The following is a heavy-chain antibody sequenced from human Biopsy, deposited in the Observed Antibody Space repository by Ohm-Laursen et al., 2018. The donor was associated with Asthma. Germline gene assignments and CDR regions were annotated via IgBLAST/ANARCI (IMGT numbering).Heavy chain of an antibody. CDR2: ISYDGSNK. D-gene: IGHD6-19*01. CDR3: ARESSVAGSSDFDY. Sequence: SLRLSCAASEFTFSRHALHWVRQAPGKGLEWVAVISYDGSNKYYADSVKGRFTISRDNSKNTLYLQMNSLRAEDTAVYYCARESSVAGSSDFDYWGQGTLVTVSS. J-gene: IGHJ4*02. V-gene: IGHV3-30*03. CDR1: EFTFSRHA.